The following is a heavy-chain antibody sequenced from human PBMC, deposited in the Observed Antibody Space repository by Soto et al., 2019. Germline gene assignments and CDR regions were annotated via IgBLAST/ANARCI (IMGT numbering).Heavy chain of an antibody. CDR2: IYYSGST. D-gene: IGHD3-22*01. CDR1: GGSISGGGYY. CDR3: ARGPPSYYYDSSGYVWFDP. J-gene: IGHJ5*02. Sequence: SETLSLTCTVSGGSISGGGYYWSWIGQHPGKGLEWIGYIYYSGSTYYNPSLKSRVTISVDTSKNQFSLKLSSVAAADTAVYYCARGPPSYYYDSSGYVWFDPWGQGTLVTVSS. V-gene: IGHV4-31*03.